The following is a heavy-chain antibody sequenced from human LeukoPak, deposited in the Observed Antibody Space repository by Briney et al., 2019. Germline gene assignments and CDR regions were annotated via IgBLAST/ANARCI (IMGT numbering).Heavy chain of an antibody. CDR1: GYSFTTYY. CDR3: ARDVVVEVGMLPTDSWFDP. CDR2: INPSDGST. J-gene: IGHJ5*02. D-gene: IGHD2-15*01. V-gene: IGHV1-46*01. Sequence: ASVKLACTATGYSFTTYYIHWMRQAPGRGLERMGIINPSDGSTSSAQKFQGRVTMTSDTSTSTVYMELSSLTYDDTAVYYCARDVVVEVGMLPTDSWFDPWGRGTLVAVSS.